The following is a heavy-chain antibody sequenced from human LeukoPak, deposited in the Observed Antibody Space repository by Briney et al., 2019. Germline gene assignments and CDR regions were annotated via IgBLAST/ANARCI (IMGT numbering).Heavy chain of an antibody. CDR2: INPSGGST. D-gene: IGHD1-26*01. V-gene: IGHV1-46*01. Sequence: ASVKVSCKASGYTFTSYYMHWVRQAPGQGLEWMGIINPSGGSTSYAQKFQGRVTMTEDTSTDTAYMELSSLGSEDTAVYYCATVPSYSGSYQYYWGQGTLVTVSS. CDR1: GYTFTSYY. J-gene: IGHJ4*02. CDR3: ATVPSYSGSYQYY.